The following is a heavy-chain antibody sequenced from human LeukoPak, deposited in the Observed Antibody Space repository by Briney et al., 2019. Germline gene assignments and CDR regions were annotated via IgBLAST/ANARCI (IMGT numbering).Heavy chain of an antibody. V-gene: IGHV1-46*01. D-gene: IGHD3-16*02. CDR2: INPSGGST. CDR3: AKSGRYQREAPLYHYYYYMDV. J-gene: IGHJ6*03. CDR1: GYTFTSYY. Sequence: ASVKVSCKASGYTFTSYYMHWVRQAPGQGLEWMGIINPSGGSTSYAQKFQGRVTMTRDTSTSTVYMELSSLRAEDTAVYYCAKSGRYQREAPLYHYYYYMDVWGKGTTVTISS.